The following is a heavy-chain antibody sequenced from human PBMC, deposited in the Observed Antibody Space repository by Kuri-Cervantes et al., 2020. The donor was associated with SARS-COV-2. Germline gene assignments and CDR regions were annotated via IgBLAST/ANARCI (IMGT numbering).Heavy chain of an antibody. CDR1: GGPISSGAYS. J-gene: IGHJ6*02. D-gene: IGHD6-6*01. CDR3: ARAEAARLYYGMDV. Sequence: LRLSCSVSGGPISSGAYSWTWIRQPPGKGLEWIGYMYHSGRSYYNPSLKSRVTISVDRSKNQFSLNLSSVTAADTAVYYCARAEAARLYYGMDVWGQGTTVTVSS. V-gene: IGHV4-30-2*01. CDR2: MYHSGRS.